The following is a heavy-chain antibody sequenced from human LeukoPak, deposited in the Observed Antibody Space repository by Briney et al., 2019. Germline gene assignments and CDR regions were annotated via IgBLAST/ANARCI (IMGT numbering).Heavy chain of an antibody. CDR2: IKSKTGGGTT. J-gene: IGHJ4*02. CDR3: TTGGVRPLN. CDR1: GFTFSNAW. Sequence: GGSLRLSCAASGFTFSNAWMSWVRQTPGKGLEWVGRIKSKTGGGTTDYAAPVKGRFSISRDDSTNTLSLQMNSLKTEDTVVYYCTTGGVRPLNWGQGTLVTVSS. D-gene: IGHD1-26*01. V-gene: IGHV3-15*01.